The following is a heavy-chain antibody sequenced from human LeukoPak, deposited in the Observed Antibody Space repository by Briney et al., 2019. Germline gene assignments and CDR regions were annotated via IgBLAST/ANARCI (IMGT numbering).Heavy chain of an antibody. V-gene: IGHV1-46*01. Sequence: ASVKVSXKASGYTFTSYYMHWVRQAPGQGLEWMGIINPSGGSTSYAQKFQGRVTMTRDTSTSTVYMELSSLRSEDTAVYYCARDAGFPKYPLPDAFDIWGQGTMVTVSS. CDR1: GYTFTSYY. CDR2: INPSGGST. J-gene: IGHJ3*02. D-gene: IGHD2-2*01. CDR3: ARDAGFPKYPLPDAFDI.